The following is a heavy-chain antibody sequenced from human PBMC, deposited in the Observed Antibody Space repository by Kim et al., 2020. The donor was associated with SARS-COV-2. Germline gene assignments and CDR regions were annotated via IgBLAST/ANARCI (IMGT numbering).Heavy chain of an antibody. J-gene: IGHJ5*02. CDR2: IYYSGST. Sequence: SETLSLTCTVSGGSVSSGSYYWSWIRQPPGKGLEWIGYIYYSGSTNYNPSLKSRVTISVDTSKNQFSLKLSSVTAADTAVYYCARAEPAAMVWFDPWGQGTLVTVSS. CDR1: GGSVSSGSYY. CDR3: ARAEPAAMVWFDP. V-gene: IGHV4-61*01. D-gene: IGHD2-2*01.